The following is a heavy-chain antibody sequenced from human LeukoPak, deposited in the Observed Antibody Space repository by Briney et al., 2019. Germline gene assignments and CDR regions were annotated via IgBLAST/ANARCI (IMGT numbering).Heavy chain of an antibody. D-gene: IGHD6-13*01. Sequence: GESLKISCKGSGYSFSTYRISWVRQMPGKGLEWMGKIDPSDLYTDYSPSFQGHVTISADTSINTAFLEWSSLKTSDTAIYYCASSIAAAGTGQNTFDIWGQGTVVAVSS. V-gene: IGHV5-10-1*01. CDR1: GYSFSTYR. CDR2: IDPSDLYT. J-gene: IGHJ3*02. CDR3: ASSIAAAGTGQNTFDI.